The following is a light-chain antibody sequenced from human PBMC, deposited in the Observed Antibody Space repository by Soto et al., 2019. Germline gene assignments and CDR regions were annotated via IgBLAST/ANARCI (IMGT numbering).Light chain of an antibody. CDR2: EVS. Sequence: QSVLTQPPSASGSPGQSVTISCTGTSSDVGGYNYVSWYQQHQGKAPKLMIYEVSKRPSGVPDRFSGSKSGNTASLTVSGLQAEDEADYYCSSYAGSNNWVLGGGTKATV. V-gene: IGLV2-8*01. CDR1: SSDVGGYNY. J-gene: IGLJ6*01. CDR3: SSYAGSNNWV.